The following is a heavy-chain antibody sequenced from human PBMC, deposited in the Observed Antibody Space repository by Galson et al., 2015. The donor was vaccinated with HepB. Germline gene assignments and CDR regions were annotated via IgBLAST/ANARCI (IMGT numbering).Heavy chain of an antibody. CDR2: INPDSSDT. CDR1: GYTFTGYY. Sequence: SVKVSCKASGYTFTGYYMHWVRQAPGQGLEWMGWINPDSSDTNYAQKFQGRVTMTRDTFISTAYMELSRLRSDDTAVYYCARARIFGELFSWGQGTLVTVSS. D-gene: IGHD3-10*01. V-gene: IGHV1-2*02. J-gene: IGHJ5*02. CDR3: ARARIFGELFS.